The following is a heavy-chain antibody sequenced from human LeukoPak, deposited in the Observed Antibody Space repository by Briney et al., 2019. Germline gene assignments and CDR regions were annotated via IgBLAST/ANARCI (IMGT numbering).Heavy chain of an antibody. CDR2: ISSSGSTI. J-gene: IGHJ6*02. CDR3: AREVEGSGSYYVYYYGMDV. D-gene: IGHD3-10*01. V-gene: IGHV3-11*01. Sequence: GGSLRLSCAASGFTFSDYYMSWIRQAPGKGLEGGSYISSSGSTIYYADSVKGRFTISRDNAKNSLYLLMNSLRAEDTAVYYCAREVEGSGSYYVYYYGMDVWGQGTTVTVSS. CDR1: GFTFSDYY.